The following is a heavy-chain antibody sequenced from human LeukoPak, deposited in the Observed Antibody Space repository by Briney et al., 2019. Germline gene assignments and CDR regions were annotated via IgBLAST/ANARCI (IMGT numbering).Heavy chain of an antibody. D-gene: IGHD6-13*01. CDR3: ARGFHESAAALDY. V-gene: IGHV3-33*01. J-gene: IGHJ4*02. CDR2: ICYDGSKK. CDR1: GFNFRTYG. Sequence: GGSLRLSCAASGFNFRTYGMHWVRQAPGQGLEWVSVICYDGSKKYYADSVKGRFTISRDNSKNTMYLQMDSLRADDTAVYYCARGFHESAAALDYWGQGTLVSVSS.